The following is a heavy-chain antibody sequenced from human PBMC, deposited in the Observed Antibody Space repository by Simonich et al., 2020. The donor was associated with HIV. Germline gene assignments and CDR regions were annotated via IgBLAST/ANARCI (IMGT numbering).Heavy chain of an antibody. CDR1: GYTLTELS. J-gene: IGHJ3*01. D-gene: IGHD3-22*01. CDR3: AAVKYYYDSSGFSYDGVDV. CDR2: FCPKNGEK. V-gene: IGHV1-24*01. Sequence: QVQLVQSGAEVKKPGASVKVSCKVSGYTLTELSMHWVRQAPGKGLEWMGGFCPKNGEKIYAQKFQGRVTMTEDSSTDTAHMELSSLTSEDTAVYFCAAVKYYYDSSGFSYDGVDVWGQGTMVTVSS.